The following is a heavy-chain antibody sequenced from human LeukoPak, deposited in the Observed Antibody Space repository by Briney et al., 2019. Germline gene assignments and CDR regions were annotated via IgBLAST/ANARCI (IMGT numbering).Heavy chain of an antibody. CDR2: IYTSGST. V-gene: IGHV4-4*07. D-gene: IGHD3-10*01. Sequence: SETPSLTCTVSDYSISSGYYWGWIRQPAGKGLEWIGRIYTSGSTNYNPSLKSRVTMSVDTSKNQFSLKLSSVTAADTAVYYCARDGYYYGSGSSTRFDYWGQGTLVTVSS. CDR3: ARDGYYYGSGSSTRFDY. CDR1: DYSISSGYY. J-gene: IGHJ4*02.